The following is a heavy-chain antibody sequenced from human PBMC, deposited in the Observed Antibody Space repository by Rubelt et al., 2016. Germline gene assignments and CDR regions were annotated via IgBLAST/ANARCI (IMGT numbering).Heavy chain of an antibody. J-gene: IGHJ5*02. CDR2: ISAYNGNT. V-gene: IGHV1-18*01. CDR1: GYTFTSYG. CDR3: ARGTGPQNWFDP. D-gene: IGHD1-1*01. Sequence: QVQLVQSGAEVKKPGASVKVSCKASGYTFTSYGISWVRQAPGQGLEWMGWISAYNGNTNYAQKFQGRGTMTTETSTRKAYMELRGLVSDDTAVYYCARGTGPQNWFDPWGQGTLVTVSS.